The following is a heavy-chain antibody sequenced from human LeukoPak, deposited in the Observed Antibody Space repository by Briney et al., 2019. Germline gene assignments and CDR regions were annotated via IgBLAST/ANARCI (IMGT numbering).Heavy chain of an antibody. J-gene: IGHJ6*02. CDR3: ARDRIAARPSHYYYYGMDV. Sequence: ASVKVSCKASGYTFTGYYMHWVRQAPGQGLEWMGWINPNSGGTNYAQKFQGWVTMTRDTSISTAYMELSRLRSDDTAVYYCARDRIAARPSHYYYYGMDVWGQGTTVTVSS. D-gene: IGHD6-6*01. V-gene: IGHV1-2*04. CDR1: GYTFTGYY. CDR2: INPNSGGT.